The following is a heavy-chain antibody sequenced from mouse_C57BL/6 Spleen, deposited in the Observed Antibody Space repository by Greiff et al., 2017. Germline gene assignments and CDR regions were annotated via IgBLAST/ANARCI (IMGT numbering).Heavy chain of an antibody. D-gene: IGHD1-1*01. CDR3: ARSHYGSSYGWYFDV. V-gene: IGHV1-59*01. J-gene: IGHJ1*03. CDR2: IDPSDSST. CDR1: GYTFTSYW. Sequence: QVQLKQPGAELVRPGTSVKLSCKASGYTFTSYWMHWVKQRPGKGLEWIGVIDPSDSSTNYNQKFKGKATLTVDTSSSTAYLQLSSLTSEDSSVYYWARSHYGSSYGWYFDVWGTGTTVTVSS.